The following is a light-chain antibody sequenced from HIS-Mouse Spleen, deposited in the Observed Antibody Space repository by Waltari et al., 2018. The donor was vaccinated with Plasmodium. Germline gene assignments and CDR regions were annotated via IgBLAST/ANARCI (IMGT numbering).Light chain of an antibody. CDR1: QDISNY. CDR3: QQYDNLPPLFT. V-gene: IGKV1-33*01. J-gene: IGKJ3*01. CDR2: DAS. Sequence: DIQMTQSPSSLSASVVVRVTITCQASQDISNYLNWYQQKPGKAPKLLIYDASNLETGVPSRFSGSGSGTDFTFTISSLQPEDIATYYCQQYDNLPPLFTFGPGTKVDIK.